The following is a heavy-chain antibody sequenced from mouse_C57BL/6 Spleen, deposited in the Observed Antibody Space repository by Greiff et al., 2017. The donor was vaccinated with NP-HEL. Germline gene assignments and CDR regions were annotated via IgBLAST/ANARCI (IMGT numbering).Heavy chain of an antibody. D-gene: IGHD2-3*01. Sequence: QVQLQQPGAELVKPGASVKISCKASGYAFSSSWMNWVKQRPGKGLEWIGRIYPGDGDTNYNGKFKGKATLTADKSSSTAYMQLSSLTSEDSAVYFCARWGLLPRAMDYWGQGTSVTVSS. CDR3: ARWGLLPRAMDY. V-gene: IGHV1-82*01. J-gene: IGHJ4*01. CDR1: GYAFSSSW. CDR2: IYPGDGDT.